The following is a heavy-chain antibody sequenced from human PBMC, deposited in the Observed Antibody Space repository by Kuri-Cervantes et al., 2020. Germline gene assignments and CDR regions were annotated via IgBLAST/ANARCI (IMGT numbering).Heavy chain of an antibody. CDR1: GFTFSSYS. D-gene: IGHD4-17*01. CDR3: AKAPYDYGDYFWGY. J-gene: IGHJ4*02. Sequence: GESRKISCAASGFTFSSYSMNWVRQAPGKGLEWVSYISSSSSTIYYADSVKGRFTISRDNSKNMLSLQMNSLRAEDTAVYYCAKAPYDYGDYFWGYWGQGTLVTVSS. CDR2: ISSSSSTI. V-gene: IGHV3-48*01.